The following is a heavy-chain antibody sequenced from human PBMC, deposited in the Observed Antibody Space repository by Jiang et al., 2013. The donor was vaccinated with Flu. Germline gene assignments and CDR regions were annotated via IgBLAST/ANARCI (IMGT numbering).Heavy chain of an antibody. V-gene: IGHV4-34*01. CDR3: ARRLTWIQLWPRQYYFDY. D-gene: IGHD5-18*01. CDR2: T. J-gene: IGHJ4*02. Sequence: TNYNPSLKSRVTISVDTSKNQFSLKLSSVTAADTAVYYCARRLTWIQLWPRQYYFDYWGQGTLVTVSS.